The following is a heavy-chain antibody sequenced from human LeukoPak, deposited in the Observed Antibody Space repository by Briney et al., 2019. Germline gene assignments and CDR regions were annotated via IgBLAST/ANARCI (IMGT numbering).Heavy chain of an antibody. Sequence: GGSLRLSCAASGFTFSSYAMSWVRQAPGKGLEWVSAISGSGGSTYYADSVKGRFTISRDNSENTLYLQMNSLRAEDTAVYYCAKAQGGATFEHFDYWGQGTLVTVSS. D-gene: IGHD1-26*01. V-gene: IGHV3-23*01. CDR2: ISGSGGST. J-gene: IGHJ4*02. CDR3: AKAQGGATFEHFDY. CDR1: GFTFSSYA.